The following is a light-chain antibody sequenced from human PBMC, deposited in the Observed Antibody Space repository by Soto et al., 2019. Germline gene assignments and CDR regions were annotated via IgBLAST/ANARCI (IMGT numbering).Light chain of an antibody. CDR2: GVF. J-gene: IGKJ2*01. V-gene: IGKV3-20*01. Sequence: ETVLTQSPGTVSLSPGERATLSCTTSQSVRSNYLAWYQQKPGQAPMLLIYGVFSRATGIPDRFSGSGSGTDFTLTISGLEPEDSAVYYCQHYDGSPRTFGQGTKLEI. CDR1: QSVRSNY. CDR3: QHYDGSPRT.